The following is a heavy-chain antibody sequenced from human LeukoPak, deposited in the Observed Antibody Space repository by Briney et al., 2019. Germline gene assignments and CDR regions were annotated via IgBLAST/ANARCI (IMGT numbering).Heavy chain of an antibody. V-gene: IGHV3-21*01. D-gene: IGHD3-16*01. CDR1: GSTFSSYS. CDR2: ISSSSSYI. J-gene: IGHJ4*02. CDR3: VRDYVWGSYFDY. Sequence: PGGSLRLSCAASGSTFSSYSMNWVRQAPGKGLEWVSSISSSSSYIYYADSVKGRFTISRDNAKNSLYLQMNSLRAEDTAVYYCVRDYVWGSYFDYWGQGTLVTVSS.